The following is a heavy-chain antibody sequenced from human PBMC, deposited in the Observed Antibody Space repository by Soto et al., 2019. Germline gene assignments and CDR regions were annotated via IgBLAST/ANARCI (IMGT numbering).Heavy chain of an antibody. D-gene: IGHD2-2*01. CDR3: ARHDCISSSCYYYYYYGMDV. CDR1: GGTFSSYA. V-gene: IGHV1-69*12. Sequence: QVQLVQSGAEVKKPGSSVKVSCKASGGTFSSYAISWVRQAPGQGLEWMGGIIPIFDTANYAKKFQGRVTITADESASTAYMELSSLRSEDTAVYYCARHDCISSSCYYYYYYGMDVWGQGPTVTVSS. J-gene: IGHJ6*02. CDR2: IIPIFDTA.